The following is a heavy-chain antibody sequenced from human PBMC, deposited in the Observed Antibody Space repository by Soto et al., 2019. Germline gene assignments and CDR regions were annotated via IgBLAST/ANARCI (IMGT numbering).Heavy chain of an antibody. Sequence: GESLKISCAASGFTFSSYWMHWVRQAPGKGLVWVSRINSDGSSTSYADSVKGRFTISRDNAKNTLYLQMNSLRAEDTAVYYCASEATYHDAFDIWGQGTMVTVSS. J-gene: IGHJ3*02. D-gene: IGHD1-26*01. V-gene: IGHV3-74*01. CDR2: INSDGSST. CDR3: ASEATYHDAFDI. CDR1: GFTFSSYW.